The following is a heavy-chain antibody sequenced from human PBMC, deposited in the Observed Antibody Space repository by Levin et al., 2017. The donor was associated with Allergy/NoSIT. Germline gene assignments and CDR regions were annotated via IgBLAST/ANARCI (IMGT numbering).Heavy chain of an antibody. CDR3: AKCPYYDSSGYYCPFDY. D-gene: IGHD3-22*01. V-gene: IGHV3-30*18. CDR1: GFTFSSYG. J-gene: IGHJ4*02. CDR2: ISYDGSNK. Sequence: GGSLRLSCAASGFTFSSYGMHWVRQAPGKGLEWVAVISYDGSNKYYADSVKGRFTISRDNSKNTLYLQMNSLRAEDTAVYYCAKCPYYDSSGYYCPFDYWGQGTLVTVSS.